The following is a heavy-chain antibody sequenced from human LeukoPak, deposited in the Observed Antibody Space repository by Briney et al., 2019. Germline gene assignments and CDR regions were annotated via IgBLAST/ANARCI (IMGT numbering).Heavy chain of an antibody. Sequence: GGSPCLSCAASGFTFSSYDIHWVRQAPGKGLEWAAFIRYDGSIKYYADSVKGRFTISRDNSKNTLYLQMSSLRAEDTAVFYCAKGLGRYNYGYYFISWGDGTLVAVSS. CDR3: AKGLGRYNYGYYFIS. V-gene: IGHV3-30*02. J-gene: IGHJ4*01. CDR2: IRYDGSIK. D-gene: IGHD5-18*01. CDR1: GFTFSSYD.